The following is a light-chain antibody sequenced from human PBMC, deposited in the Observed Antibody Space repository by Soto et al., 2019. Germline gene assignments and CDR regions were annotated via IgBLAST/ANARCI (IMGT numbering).Light chain of an antibody. CDR3: SSYAASNNFYFV. CDR1: SSDVGGYNY. V-gene: IGLV2-8*01. Sequence: QSVLTQPPSASGSPGQSVTISCTGTSSDVGGYNYVSWYQQYPGRAPKLMIYEVTKRPSGVPDSFSGSKSGNTASLTVFGFQAEDEADYYCSSYAASNNFYFVFGGGTKVTVL. J-gene: IGLJ3*02. CDR2: EVT.